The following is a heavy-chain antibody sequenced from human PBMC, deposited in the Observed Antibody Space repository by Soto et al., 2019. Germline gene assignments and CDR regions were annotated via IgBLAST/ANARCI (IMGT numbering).Heavy chain of an antibody. D-gene: IGHD3-3*01. J-gene: IGHJ4*02. CDR3: ARVHSQQLETIFDY. V-gene: IGHV3-23*01. CDR2: VSGSGIST. CDR1: GFTFSDYV. Sequence: GGSLRLSCTASGFTFSDYVMSWVRQAPGRGLEWVSAVSGSGISTFYADSVKGRFIISRDNSKNTLYLQLNSLRAEDTAVYFCARVHSQQLETIFDYWGQGT.